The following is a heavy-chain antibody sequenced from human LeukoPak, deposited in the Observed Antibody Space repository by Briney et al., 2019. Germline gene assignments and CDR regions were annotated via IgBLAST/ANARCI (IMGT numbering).Heavy chain of an antibody. V-gene: IGHV5-51*01. D-gene: IGHD2-2*01. CDR3: ARLWDIVVVPANLNYFDY. J-gene: IGHJ4*02. CDR1: GYSFTSYW. Sequence: GESLKISCKGSGYSFTSYWIGWVRQMPGKGLEWMGIIYPGDSDTRYSPSFQGQVTISADKSISTAYLQWSSLKASDTAMYYCARLWDIVVVPANLNYFDYWGQGTLVTVSS. CDR2: IYPGDSDT.